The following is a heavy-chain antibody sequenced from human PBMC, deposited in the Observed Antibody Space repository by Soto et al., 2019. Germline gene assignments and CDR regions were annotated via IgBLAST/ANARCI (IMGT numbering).Heavy chain of an antibody. D-gene: IGHD3-10*02. CDR1: GGSISSYY. CDR2: IYYSGST. J-gene: IGHJ5*02. V-gene: IGHV4-59*01. CDR3: AKDLYVQPPSGWFDP. Sequence: SLTCTVSGGSISSYYWSWIRQPPGKGLEWIGYIYYSGSTNYNPSLKSRVTISVDTSKNQFSLKLSSVTAADTAVYYCAKDLYVQPPSGWFDPWGQGTVVTVSS.